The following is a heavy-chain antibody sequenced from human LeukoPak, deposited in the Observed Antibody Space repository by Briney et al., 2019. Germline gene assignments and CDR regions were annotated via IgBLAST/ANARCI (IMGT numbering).Heavy chain of an antibody. CDR3: ARVNNYDILSSFDY. CDR2: ISAYNGNT. D-gene: IGHD3-9*01. J-gene: IGHJ4*02. Sequence: ASVKVSCKASGYTFTSYGISWVRQAPGQGLEWMGWISAYNGNTNYAQNLQGRATLTTDTSTSTAYMELRSLRSDDTAVYHCARVNNYDILSSFDYWGQGTLVTVSS. V-gene: IGHV1-18*04. CDR1: GYTFTSYG.